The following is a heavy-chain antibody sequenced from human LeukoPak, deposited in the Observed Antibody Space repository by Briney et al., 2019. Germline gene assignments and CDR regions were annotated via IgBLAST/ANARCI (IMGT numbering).Heavy chain of an antibody. D-gene: IGHD6-25*01. Sequence: GGSLRLSCAASGFTFSNTWMSWVRQAPGKGLEWVGRIKSENDGGTTDYASPVRVRFVISRDDSKNTLYLQMSGLRMEDTAVYYCTTAAALGWGQGTLVTVSS. CDR1: GFTFSNTW. V-gene: IGHV3-15*01. CDR3: TTAAALG. J-gene: IGHJ4*02. CDR2: IKSENDGGTT.